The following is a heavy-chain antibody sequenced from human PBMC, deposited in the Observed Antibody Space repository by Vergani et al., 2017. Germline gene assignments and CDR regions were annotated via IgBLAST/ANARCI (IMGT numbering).Heavy chain of an antibody. Sequence: QLQLQESGPGLVKPSETLSLTCTVSGGSISSSSYYMSWIRQAPGKGLEWVSYISSSSSYTNYADSVKGRFTISRDNAKNSLYLQMNSLRAEDTAVYYCARALTTEWELLEGYYYYGMDVWGQGTTVTVSS. V-gene: IGHV3-11*05. CDR2: ISSSSSYT. J-gene: IGHJ6*02. D-gene: IGHD1-26*01. CDR3: ARALTTEWELLEGYYYYGMDV. CDR1: GGSISSSSYY.